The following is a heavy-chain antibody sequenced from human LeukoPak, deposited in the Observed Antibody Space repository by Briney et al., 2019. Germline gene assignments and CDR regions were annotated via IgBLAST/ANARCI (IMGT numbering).Heavy chain of an antibody. J-gene: IGHJ4*02. CDR2: ISGSGDST. Sequence: GGALRLSCAASGFTFSNYGMSWVRQAPGKGLEWVSSISGSGDSTYYADSVKGRFTISRDNSKNTLYLQMNSLRAEDTAVYYCAKDRGIISDYWGQGTLVTVSS. CDR1: GFTFSNYG. CDR3: AKDRGIISDY. V-gene: IGHV3-23*01. D-gene: IGHD3-10*01.